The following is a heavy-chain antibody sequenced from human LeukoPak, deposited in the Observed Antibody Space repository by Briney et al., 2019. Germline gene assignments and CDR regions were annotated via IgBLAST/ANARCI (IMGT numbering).Heavy chain of an antibody. CDR2: VSGGGSST. CDR3: AKGGIAVAGYFDY. D-gene: IGHD6-19*01. V-gene: IGHV3-23*01. Sequence: GGSLRLSCAASEFTFTNYAMTWVRQAPGKGLEWVSTVSGGGSSTFYADSVRGRFTISRDNSKNTLHLQMNNLRAEDTAVYFCAKGGIAVAGYFDYWGQGTLVTVSS. CDR1: EFTFTNYA. J-gene: IGHJ4*02.